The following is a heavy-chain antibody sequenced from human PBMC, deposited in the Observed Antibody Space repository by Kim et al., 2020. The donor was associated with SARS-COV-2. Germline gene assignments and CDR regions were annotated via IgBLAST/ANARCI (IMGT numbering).Heavy chain of an antibody. CDR2: ISYDGSNK. CDR1: GFTFSSYG. V-gene: IGHV3-30*18. Sequence: GGSLRLSCAASGFTFSSYGMHWVRQAPGKGLEWVAVISYDGSNKYYADSVKGRFTISRDNSKNTLYLQMNSLRAEDTAVYYCAKDFVSRRYSGWGGGYYYYGMDVWGQGTTVTVSS. CDR3: AKDFVSRRYSGWGGGYYYYGMDV. J-gene: IGHJ6*02. D-gene: IGHD6-19*01.